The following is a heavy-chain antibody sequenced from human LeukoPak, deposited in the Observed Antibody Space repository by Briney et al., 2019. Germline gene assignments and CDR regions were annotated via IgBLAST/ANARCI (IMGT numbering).Heavy chain of an antibody. CDR1: GFTFSSYE. J-gene: IGHJ4*02. Sequence: PAGSLSLSCAASGFTFSSYEMNWVRQAPGKGLEWVSYISSSGSTIYYAYPVNGRFTISSTNATNFSYLLISMPAAEAAAVYYCARDRKNSSRYYFYFDYWGQGTLVSVSS. D-gene: IGHD3-22*01. V-gene: IGHV3-48*03. CDR2: ISSSGSTI. CDR3: ARDRKNSSRYYFYFDY.